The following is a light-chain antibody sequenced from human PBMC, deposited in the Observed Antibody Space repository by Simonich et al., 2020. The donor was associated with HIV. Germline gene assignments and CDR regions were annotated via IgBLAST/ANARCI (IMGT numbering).Light chain of an antibody. V-gene: IGLV6-57*03. CDR2: EDN. Sequence: NFMLTQPHSVSESPGKTVTISCTRSSGSIASNYVQWYPQRPGSAPTTVIYEDNHRPAGVPDRFSGSIDSSTNSASLTISGLKTEDEADYYCQSYDSSNRVFGGGTKLTVL. J-gene: IGLJ3*02. CDR3: QSYDSSNRV. CDR1: SGSIASNY.